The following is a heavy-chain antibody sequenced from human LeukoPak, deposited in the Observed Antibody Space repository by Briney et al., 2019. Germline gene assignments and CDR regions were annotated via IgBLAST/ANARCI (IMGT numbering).Heavy chain of an antibody. V-gene: IGHV1-18*01. CDR1: GYTFTSYG. CDR2: ISAYNGNT. CDR3: ARGQQRSFYYYYYGMDV. D-gene: IGHD6-13*01. Sequence: ASVKVSCKASGYTFTSYGISWVRQAPGQGLEWMGWISAYNGNTNYAQKLQGRVTMTTDTSTSTAYMELRSLRSDDTAVYYCARGQQRSFYYYYYGMDVWGQGTTVTVSS. J-gene: IGHJ6*02.